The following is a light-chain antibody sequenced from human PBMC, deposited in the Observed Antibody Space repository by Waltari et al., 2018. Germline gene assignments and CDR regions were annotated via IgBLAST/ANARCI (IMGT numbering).Light chain of an antibody. Sequence: ELVLTQSPATLSLSPGESATLSCSASQSVRSHLAWYQQKPGQAPRLLIYDTASRATGIPDRFSGSGSGTDVTLTISSLEPEDFAVYYCQQRSDWRTFGQGTKVEIK. CDR2: DTA. CDR1: QSVRSH. CDR3: QQRSDWRT. J-gene: IGKJ1*01. V-gene: IGKV3-11*01.